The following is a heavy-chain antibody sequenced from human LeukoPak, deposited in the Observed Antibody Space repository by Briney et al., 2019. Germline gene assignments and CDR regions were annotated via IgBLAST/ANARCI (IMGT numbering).Heavy chain of an antibody. Sequence: ASVKVSCKASGYTFAGYYMHWVRQAPGQGLEWMGWINPNSGGTNYAQKFQGRVTMTRDTSISTAYMELSRLRSDDTAVYYCARGEKRLRRYFDCWGQGTLVTVSS. CDR3: ARGEKRLRRYFDC. CDR1: GYTFAGYY. D-gene: IGHD3-10*01. J-gene: IGHJ4*02. CDR2: INPNSGGT. V-gene: IGHV1-2*02.